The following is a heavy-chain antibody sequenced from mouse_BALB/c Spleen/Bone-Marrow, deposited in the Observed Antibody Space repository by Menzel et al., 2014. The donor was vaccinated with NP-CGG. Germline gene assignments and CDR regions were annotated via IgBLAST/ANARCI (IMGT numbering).Heavy chain of an antibody. V-gene: IGHV1-87*01. J-gene: IGHJ4*01. CDR3: ARTTMITTGGYYAMDY. Sequence: VQLQQSGAEQARPGASVKLSCKASGYTLTSYWMQWVKQRPGQGLEWIGAIYPGDGDTRYTQKFKGKATLTADKSSSTAYMQLSSLASEDSAVYYCARTTMITTGGYYAMDYWGQGTSVTVSS. D-gene: IGHD2-4*01. CDR1: GYTLTSYW. CDR2: IYPGDGDT.